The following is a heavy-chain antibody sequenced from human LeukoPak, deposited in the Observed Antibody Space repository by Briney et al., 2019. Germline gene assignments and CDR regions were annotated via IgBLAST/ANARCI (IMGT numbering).Heavy chain of an antibody. D-gene: IGHD5-18*01. V-gene: IGHV3-21*01. J-gene: IGHJ3*02. CDR1: GFTFSSYG. Sequence: PGGSLRLSCAASGFTFSSYGMHWVRQAPGKGLEWVSSISSSSSYIYYADSVKGRFTISRDNAKNSLYLQMNSLRAEDTAVYYCLGGDTAIDAFDIWGQGTMVTVSS. CDR2: ISSSSSYI. CDR3: LGGDTAIDAFDI.